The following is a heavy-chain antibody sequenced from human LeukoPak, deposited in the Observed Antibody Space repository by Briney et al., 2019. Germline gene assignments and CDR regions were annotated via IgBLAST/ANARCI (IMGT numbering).Heavy chain of an antibody. D-gene: IGHD6-19*01. CDR1: GFTFSTYA. V-gene: IGHV3-23*01. CDR2: ISGSGGTT. Sequence: GGSLRLSCAASGFTFSTYAMSWVRQAPGKGLEWVSAISGSGGTTYYADSVKGRFTISRDNSKNTLYLQMNSLRAEDTAVYYCAKIAAVAASPYSYYGMDVWGQGTTVTVSS. CDR3: AKIAAVAASPYSYYGMDV. J-gene: IGHJ6*02.